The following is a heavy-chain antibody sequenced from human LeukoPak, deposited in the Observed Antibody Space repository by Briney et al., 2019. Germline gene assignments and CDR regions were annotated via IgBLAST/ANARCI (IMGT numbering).Heavy chain of an antibody. J-gene: IGHJ4*02. CDR3: ARDYQGGYGDKTVDY. D-gene: IGHD5-18*01. Sequence: SETLSLTCTVSGGSISSSSYYWGWIRQSPGKGLEWIGNIYYSGSTYYNPSLKSRVTISVDTSKNQFSLKLSSVTAADTAVYYCARDYQGGYGDKTVDYWGQGTLVTVSS. V-gene: IGHV4-39*07. CDR2: IYYSGST. CDR1: GGSISSSSYY.